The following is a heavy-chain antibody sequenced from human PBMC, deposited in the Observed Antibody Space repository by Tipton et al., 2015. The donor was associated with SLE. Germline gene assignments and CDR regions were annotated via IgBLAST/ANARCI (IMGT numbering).Heavy chain of an antibody. V-gene: IGHV3-11*06. CDR1: GFTFSDYY. CDR2: ISSSSSYT. Sequence: SLRLSCAASGFTFSDYYMSWIRQAPGKGLEWVSYISSSSSYTNYADSVKGRFTISRDNAKNSLYLQMNSLRAEDTAVYYCARDLWYSSSLGYYYGMDVWGQGTTVTVSS. J-gene: IGHJ6*02. D-gene: IGHD6-13*01. CDR3: ARDLWYSSSLGYYYGMDV.